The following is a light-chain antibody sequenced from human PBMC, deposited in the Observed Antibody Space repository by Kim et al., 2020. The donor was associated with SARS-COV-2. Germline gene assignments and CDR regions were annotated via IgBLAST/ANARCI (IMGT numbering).Light chain of an antibody. CDR2: EVT. J-gene: IGLJ2*01. Sequence: QSALTQPPSASGSPGQSVTISCTGTSSDVGGYNYVSWYQQRPGKAPKLMIYEVTKRPSGVPDRFSGSKSGNTASLTVSGLQAEDEADYYCSSYAGNNNLVFGGGTKLTVL. CDR1: SSDVGGYNY. CDR3: SSYAGNNNLV. V-gene: IGLV2-8*01.